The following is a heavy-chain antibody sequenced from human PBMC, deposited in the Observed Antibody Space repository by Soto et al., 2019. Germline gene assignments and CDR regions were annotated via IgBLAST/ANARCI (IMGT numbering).Heavy chain of an antibody. CDR2: ISYDGNNE. CDR1: GFTFSIYA. D-gene: IGHD6-19*01. CDR3: VRGYSGDWYYFDY. V-gene: IGHV3-30-3*01. Sequence: QVQLVESGGGVVQPGRSLRLSCAASGFTFSIYAMHWVRQAPGKGLEWVTVISYDGNNEYYADSVKGRFTISRDNSKNTLYLQMNSLTTEDTAVYYCVRGYSGDWYYFDYWGQGTLVTVSS. J-gene: IGHJ4*02.